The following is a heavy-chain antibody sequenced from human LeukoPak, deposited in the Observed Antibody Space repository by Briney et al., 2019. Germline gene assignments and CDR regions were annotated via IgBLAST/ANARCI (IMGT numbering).Heavy chain of an antibody. CDR1: GFTLSNYA. D-gene: IGHD1-26*01. CDR3: AKDEGWELKGYYLDY. V-gene: IGHV3-23*01. J-gene: IGHJ4*02. CDR2: IHYSGAST. Sequence: GGSLRLSCAASGFTLSNYAMSWVRQAPGKELEWVSSIHYSGASTYYADSVKGRFTISGDNSKNTLYLQMNSLRAEDTAVYYCAKDEGWELKGYYLDYWGQGIPVTVSS.